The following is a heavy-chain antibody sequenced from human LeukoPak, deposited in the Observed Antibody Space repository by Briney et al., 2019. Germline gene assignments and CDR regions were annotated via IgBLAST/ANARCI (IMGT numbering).Heavy chain of an antibody. D-gene: IGHD4-17*01. CDR1: DSYSYS. Sequence: PGGSLRLACAASDSYSYSMSWIRQAPGKGLEWVSGISISGGTTYYADSVRGRFTISRDISKRTQYLQMNSLRADDTAIYYCAKAKYPHYGDYGRGVATLDVWGRGTTVTVSS. CDR2: ISISGGTT. CDR3: AKAKYPHYGDYGRGVATLDV. J-gene: IGHJ6*04. V-gene: IGHV3-23*01.